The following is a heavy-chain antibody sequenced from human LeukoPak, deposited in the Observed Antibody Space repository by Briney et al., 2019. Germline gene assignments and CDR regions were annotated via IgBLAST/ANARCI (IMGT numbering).Heavy chain of an antibody. V-gene: IGHV4-38-2*02. D-gene: IGHD5-18*01. CDR2: IYHSGST. CDR1: GYSISSGYY. CDR3: ARDTAMVYYFDY. J-gene: IGHJ4*02. Sequence: SETLSLTCTVSGYSISSGYYWGWIRQPPGKGLEWIVSIYHSGSTYYNPSLKSRVTISVDTSKNRFSLKLSSVTAADTAVYYCARDTAMVYYFDYWGQGTLVTVSS.